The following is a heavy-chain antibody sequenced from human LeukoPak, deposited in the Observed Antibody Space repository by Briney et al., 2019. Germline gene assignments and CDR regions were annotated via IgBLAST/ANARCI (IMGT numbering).Heavy chain of an antibody. V-gene: IGHV4-34*01. J-gene: IGHJ5*02. CDR3: ARGKDRPLPGFDP. CDR2: INHSGST. D-gene: IGHD1-14*01. Sequence: PSETLSLTCAVYGGSFSGYYWSWIRQPPGKGLEWIGEINHSGSTNYNPSLKSRVTISVDTSKNQFSLKLSSVTAADTAVYYCARGKDRPLPGFDPWGQGTLVTVSS. CDR1: GGSFSGYY.